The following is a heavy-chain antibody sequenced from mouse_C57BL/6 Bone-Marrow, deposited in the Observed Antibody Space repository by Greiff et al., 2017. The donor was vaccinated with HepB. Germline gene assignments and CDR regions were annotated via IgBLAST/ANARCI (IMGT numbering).Heavy chain of an antibody. V-gene: IGHV1-81*01. J-gene: IGHJ1*03. CDR3: ARKEKAYYGSSYWYFDV. Sequence: QVQLQQSGAELARPGASVKLSCKASGYTFTSYGISWVKQRTGQGLEWIGEIYPRSGNTYYNEKFKGKATLTADKSSSTAYMELRSLTSEDSAVYYCARKEKAYYGSSYWYFDVWGTGTTVTVSS. D-gene: IGHD1-1*01. CDR1: GYTFTSYG. CDR2: IYPRSGNT.